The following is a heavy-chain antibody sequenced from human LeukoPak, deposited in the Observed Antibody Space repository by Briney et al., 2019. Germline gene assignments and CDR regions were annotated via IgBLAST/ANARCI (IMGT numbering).Heavy chain of an antibody. CDR3: AKGWGFEAFDP. Sequence: ASVKVSCKASGGTFSSYAISWVRQAPGQGLEWMGGIIPIFGTANYAQKFQGRVTITTDESTSTAYMELSNLRSEDTAVYYCAKGWGFEAFDPWGQGTLVTVSS. CDR2: IIPIFGTA. D-gene: IGHD7-27*01. V-gene: IGHV1-69*05. J-gene: IGHJ5*02. CDR1: GGTFSSYA.